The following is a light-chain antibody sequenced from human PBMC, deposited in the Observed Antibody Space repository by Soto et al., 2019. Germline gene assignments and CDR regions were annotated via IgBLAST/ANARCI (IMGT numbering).Light chain of an antibody. CDR1: QSVSRY. J-gene: IGKJ1*01. CDR2: GAS. Sequence: EIPLTQSPSTLALSSRGQATLSFRARQSVSRYLAWYQQKPGQAPRLLIYGASSRATGIPDRFSGSGSGADFTLTISRLEPEDFAVYYCHQYVSSWTFGQGTKVDIK. V-gene: IGKV3-20*01. CDR3: HQYVSSWT.